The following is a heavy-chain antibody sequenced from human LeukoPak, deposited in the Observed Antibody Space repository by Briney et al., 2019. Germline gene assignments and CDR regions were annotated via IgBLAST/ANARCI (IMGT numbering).Heavy chain of an antibody. CDR1: RYTFTDYY. V-gene: IGHV1-2*02. Sequence: ASVNVSFKSSRYTFTDYYLHWVGQAPGQGLEWMGWINPNSGGTNYAQKLQGRVTMTTDTSTTTAYMELRSLTSDDTAVYYCARDPTTLSFDYWGQGTLVTVSS. CDR2: INPNSGGT. D-gene: IGHD4-11*01. CDR3: ARDPTTLSFDY. J-gene: IGHJ4*02.